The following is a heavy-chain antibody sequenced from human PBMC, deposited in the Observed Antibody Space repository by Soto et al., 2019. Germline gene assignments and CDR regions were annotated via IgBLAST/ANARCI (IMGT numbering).Heavy chain of an antibody. CDR3: ARRYGSFFDT. D-gene: IGHD3-10*01. CDR2: VYNGNT. CDR1: GGSISGYY. V-gene: IGHV4-59*08. Sequence: PSETLSLTCTISGGSISGYYWTWIRQSPGKGLEYIGYVYNGNTNYNPSLNSRVTISVDTSKNQFSLKLSSVTAADTAVYYCARRYGSFFDTWGQGTMVTVSS. J-gene: IGHJ3*02.